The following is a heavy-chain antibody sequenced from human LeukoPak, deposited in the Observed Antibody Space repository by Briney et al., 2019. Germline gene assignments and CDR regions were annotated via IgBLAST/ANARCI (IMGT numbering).Heavy chain of an antibody. D-gene: IGHD6-19*01. V-gene: IGHV4-59*01. CDR2: IYYSGST. CDR3: AGERSSGWVNWFDP. Sequence: SETLSLTCTVSGGSISSYYWSWIRQPPGKGLEWIGYIYYSGSTNYNPSLKRRVTISVDTSKNQSSLKLSSVTAADTAVYYCAGERSSGWVNWFDPWGQGTLVTVSS. J-gene: IGHJ5*02. CDR1: GGSISSYY.